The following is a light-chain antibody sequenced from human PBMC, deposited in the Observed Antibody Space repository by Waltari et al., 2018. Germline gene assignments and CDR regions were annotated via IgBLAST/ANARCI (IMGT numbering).Light chain of an antibody. J-gene: IGKJ4*01. CDR2: AAS. CDR3: HQSYGTPLT. Sequence: IQMTQSPPSLSASVGDTVNITCRARQSISSYLNWYQQKPVTTPKLLFYAASRSQSGVPSRFSCSGSGRDFTLTISSLQPEDFAAYYCHQSYGTPLTFGGGTKVEIK. CDR1: QSISSY. V-gene: IGKV1-39*01.